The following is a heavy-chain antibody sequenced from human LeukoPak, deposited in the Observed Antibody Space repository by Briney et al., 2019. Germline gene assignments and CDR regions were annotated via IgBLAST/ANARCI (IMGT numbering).Heavy chain of an antibody. CDR3: ARAYCSGGSCLPVDY. V-gene: IGHV1-18*01. CDR2: ISAYNGNT. CDR1: GYTFTSYG. Sequence: GASVKVSCKASGYTFTSYGISWVRQATGQGLEWMGWISAYNGNTNYAQKLQGRVTMTTDTSTSTAYMELRSLRSDDTAVYYCARAYCSGGSCLPVDYSGQGTLVTVSS. J-gene: IGHJ4*02. D-gene: IGHD2-15*01.